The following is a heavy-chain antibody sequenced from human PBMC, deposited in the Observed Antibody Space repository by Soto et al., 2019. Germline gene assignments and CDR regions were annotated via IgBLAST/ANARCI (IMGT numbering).Heavy chain of an antibody. CDR2: IYYSGST. J-gene: IGHJ5*02. Sequence: SETLSLTCTVSGGSLRSYYWSWIRQPPGNVLERIGYIYYSGSTNYHTSLKSRVNISVDTSKNQFSLKLSYVTPADTAVYYCARDSGDYDFWSGINNWFDPRGQGTLVRSPQ. D-gene: IGHD3-3*01. CDR1: GGSLRSYY. CDR3: ARDSGDYDFWSGINNWFDP. V-gene: IGHV4-59*01.